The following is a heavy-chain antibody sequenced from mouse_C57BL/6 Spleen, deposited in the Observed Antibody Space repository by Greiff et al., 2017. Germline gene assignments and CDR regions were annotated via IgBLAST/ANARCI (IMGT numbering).Heavy chain of an antibody. J-gene: IGHJ2*01. D-gene: IGHD1-1*01. Sequence: EVQLVESGGGLVQPGGSLSLSCAASGFTFTDYYMSWVRQPPGKALEWLGFIRNKANGYTTEYSASVKGRFTISRDNSQSILYLQMNALRAEDSATYYCARSIYYYGSSEVYFDYWGQGTTLTVSS. CDR2: IRNKANGYTT. CDR1: GFTFTDYY. CDR3: ARSIYYYGSSEVYFDY. V-gene: IGHV7-3*01.